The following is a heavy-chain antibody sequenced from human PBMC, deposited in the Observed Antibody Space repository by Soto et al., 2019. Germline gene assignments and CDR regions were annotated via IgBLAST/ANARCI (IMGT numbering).Heavy chain of an antibody. J-gene: IGHJ6*02. D-gene: IGHD1-26*01. CDR2: IIPIFGTA. CDR3: ARSPQGRATTDRIYYYGMDV. CDR1: GGTFSSYA. Sequence: GASVKVSCKASGGTFSSYAISWVRQAPGQGLEWMGGIIPIFGTANYAQKFQGRVTITADESTSTAYMELSSLRSEDTAVYYCARSPQGRATTDRIYYYGMDVWGQGTTVTVSS. V-gene: IGHV1-69*13.